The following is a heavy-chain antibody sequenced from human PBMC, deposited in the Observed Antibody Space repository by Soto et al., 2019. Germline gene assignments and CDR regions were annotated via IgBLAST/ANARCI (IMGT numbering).Heavy chain of an antibody. V-gene: IGHV3-53*01. D-gene: IGHD1-7*01. CDR1: GFSVSINY. J-gene: IGHJ4*02. CDR2: IHSAGTK. CDR3: ARDLTGSTGFAD. Sequence: GGSLRLSCAVSGFSVSINYMNWVRQAPGKGLEWVTVIHSAGTKFYADSVRGRFTISRDNSKNTVYLQMNSLRTEDTAVYYCARDLTGSTGFADWGQGTLVTVSS.